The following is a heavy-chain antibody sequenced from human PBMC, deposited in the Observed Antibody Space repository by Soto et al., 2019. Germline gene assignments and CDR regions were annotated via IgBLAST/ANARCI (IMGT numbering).Heavy chain of an antibody. V-gene: IGHV3-30*18. D-gene: IGHD3-9*01. CDR3: AKDPRLDILNGPVDY. J-gene: IGHJ4*01. CDR1: GFTFSSYG. Sequence: QVQLVESGGGVVQPGRSLRLSCAASGFTFSSYGMHWVRQAPGKGLEWVAVISYDGITKYNADSVKGRFTNSRDNSKNTMYLQMNSLRAEDTAVYYCAKDPRLDILNGPVDYWGHGTLVNVSS. CDR2: ISYDGITK.